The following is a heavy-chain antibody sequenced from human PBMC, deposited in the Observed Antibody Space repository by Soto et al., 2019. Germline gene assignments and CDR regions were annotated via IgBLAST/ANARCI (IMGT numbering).Heavy chain of an antibody. D-gene: IGHD5-18*01. CDR2: IYCSGST. CDR1: GGSVSSGSYY. V-gene: IGHV4-61*01. J-gene: IGHJ4*02. Sequence: SETLSLTCTVSGGSVSSGSYYWSWIRQPPGKGLEWIGYIYCSGSTNYNPSLKSRVTISVDTSKNQFSLKLSSVTAADTAVYYCARRKDKLWCFDYWGQGTLVTVS. CDR3: ARRKDKLWCFDY.